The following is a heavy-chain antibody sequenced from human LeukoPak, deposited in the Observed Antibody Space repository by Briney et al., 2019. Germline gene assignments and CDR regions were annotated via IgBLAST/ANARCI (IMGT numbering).Heavy chain of an antibody. CDR3: AKDRAPLKYCGSTSCYAHDFDY. J-gene: IGHJ4*02. CDR1: GFTFSSYG. CDR2: ISYDGSNK. Sequence: PGGSLRLSCAASGFTFSSYGMHWVRQAPGEGLEWMAVISYDGSNKLYADSVKGRFTISRDNSKNTLYLQMNRLRTEDTAVYYCAKDRAPLKYCGSTSCYAHDFDYWGQGTLVTVSS. D-gene: IGHD2-2*01. V-gene: IGHV3-30*18.